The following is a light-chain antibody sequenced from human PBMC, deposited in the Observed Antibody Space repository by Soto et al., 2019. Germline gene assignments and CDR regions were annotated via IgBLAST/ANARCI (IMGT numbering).Light chain of an antibody. J-gene: IGKJ1*01. V-gene: IGKV1-5*03. CDR3: QQYNSYPWT. CDR2: KAS. CDR1: QSISSW. Sequence: DIQMTQSPSTLSASVGDRVTITCRASQSISSWLAWYQQKPGKAPKLLIYKASSLESGVPSRCSGSGSGTEFTLTISILQPDDFATYYCQQYNSYPWTFGQGTKVEIK.